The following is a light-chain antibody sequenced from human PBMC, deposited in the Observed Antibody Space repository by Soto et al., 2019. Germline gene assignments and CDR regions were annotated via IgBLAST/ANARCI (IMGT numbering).Light chain of an antibody. V-gene: IGKV3-11*01. Sequence: EIVLTQSPATLSLSPGERATLSCRASQSVSSYLAWYQQQPGQAPRLLIYDASNRATGIPARFSGSGSGTDFTLTISSLEPEDFAVDYCQQRSNWPRGTFGQGTKLEIK. CDR3: QQRSNWPRGT. CDR1: QSVSSY. CDR2: DAS. J-gene: IGKJ2*01.